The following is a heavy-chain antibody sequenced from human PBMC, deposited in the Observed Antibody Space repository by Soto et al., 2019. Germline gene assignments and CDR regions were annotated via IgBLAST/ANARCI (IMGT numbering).Heavy chain of an antibody. CDR2: IDWADDK. V-gene: IGHV2-70*12. J-gene: IGHJ6*02. Sequence: SGPTLVNPTQTLTLTCAFSGFSLSSTGMCVSWIRQPPGRALEWLALIDWADDKYYSTSLKTRLTLSKDASINQVVLTMADMDPADTAIYYCARVVAAGAHYYYGMDVWGPGTTVTVSS. CDR1: GFSLSSTGMC. CDR3: ARVVAAGAHYYYGMDV. D-gene: IGHD2-2*01.